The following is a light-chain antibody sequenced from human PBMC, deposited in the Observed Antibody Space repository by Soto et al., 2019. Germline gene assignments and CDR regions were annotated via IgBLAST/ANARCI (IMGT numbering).Light chain of an antibody. Sequence: EIVMTQSPATLSVSPGERATLSCRASQNVRRNLAWYQQKPGQAPRLLIYGASTRATGIPARFSGRGSGTECILTISSLQSEDFAVYYCQQYDDWPETFGQGAKVDIK. V-gene: IGKV3-15*01. J-gene: IGKJ1*01. CDR1: QNVRRN. CDR3: QQYDDWPET. CDR2: GAS.